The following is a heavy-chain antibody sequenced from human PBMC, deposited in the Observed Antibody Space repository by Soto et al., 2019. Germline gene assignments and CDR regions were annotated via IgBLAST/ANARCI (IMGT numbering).Heavy chain of an antibody. CDR3: ARVTLNWFDP. D-gene: IGHD5-18*01. CDR2: IDPSDSYT. V-gene: IGHV5-10-1*01. Sequence: GESLKISCKGSGYSFTSYWISWVRQMPGKGLEWVGRIDPSDSYTNYNPSFQGHVTISADKSISTAYLQWSSLRASDTAMYFCARVTLNWFDPWGQGTLVTVSS. CDR1: GYSFTSYW. J-gene: IGHJ5*02.